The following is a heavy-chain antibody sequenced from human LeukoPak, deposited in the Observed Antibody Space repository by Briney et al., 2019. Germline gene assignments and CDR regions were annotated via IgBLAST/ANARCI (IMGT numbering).Heavy chain of an antibody. CDR2: ISYSGST. Sequence: SETLSLTRTVSGASINSYYWGWIRQPPGKGLEWIGSISYSGSTYYNPSLRSRVTISIDTSKNQFSLKLTSVTAADTAVYYCARGWGYYGSGSYYNPLDYWGQGTLVTVSS. CDR3: ARGWGYYGSGSYYNPLDY. V-gene: IGHV4-39*01. CDR1: GASINSYY. J-gene: IGHJ4*02. D-gene: IGHD3-10*01.